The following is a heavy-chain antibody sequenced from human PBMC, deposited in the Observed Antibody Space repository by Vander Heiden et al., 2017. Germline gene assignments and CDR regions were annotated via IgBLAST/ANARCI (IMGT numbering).Heavy chain of an antibody. CDR2: ISRSGATT. V-gene: IGHV3-23*01. J-gene: IGHJ4*02. Sequence: EVQLLQSGGDLVQPGGALTLSWAASGINFNKYALSWVRQAPGKGLEWVSTISRSGATTYYSDSVKGRFTVSRNNSKNSLYLRMNTVRAEDTALYYCARSPISVTGFFDSWGQGTLVTVSS. CDR3: ARSPISVTGFFDS. D-gene: IGHD6-19*01. CDR1: GINFNKYA.